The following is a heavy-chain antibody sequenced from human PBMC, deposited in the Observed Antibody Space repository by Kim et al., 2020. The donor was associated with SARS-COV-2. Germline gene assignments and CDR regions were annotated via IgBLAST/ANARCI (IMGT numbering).Heavy chain of an antibody. CDR2: IDPSDSYT. CDR3: ARHGARARFLEWLLPGGDAFDI. Sequence: GESLKISCKGSGYSFTSYWISWVRQMPGKGLEWMGRIDPSDSYTNYSPSFQGHVTISADKSISTAYLQWSSLKASDTAMYYCARHGARARFLEWLLPGGDAFDIWGQGTMVTVSS. CDR1: GYSFTSYW. J-gene: IGHJ3*02. V-gene: IGHV5-10-1*01. D-gene: IGHD3-3*01.